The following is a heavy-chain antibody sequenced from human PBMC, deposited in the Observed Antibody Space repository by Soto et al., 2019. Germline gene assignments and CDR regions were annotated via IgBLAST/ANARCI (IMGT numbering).Heavy chain of an antibody. CDR3: ARDEPFAYYYYYYYMDV. Sequence: PGGSLRLSCAASGFTFSSYWMHWVRQAPGKGLVWVSRINSDGSSTSYADSVKGRFTISRDNAKNTLYLQMNSLRAEDTAVYYCARDEPFAYYYYYYYMDVWGKGTTVTVSS. D-gene: IGHD2-21*01. V-gene: IGHV3-74*01. CDR1: GFTFSSYW. J-gene: IGHJ6*03. CDR2: INSDGSST.